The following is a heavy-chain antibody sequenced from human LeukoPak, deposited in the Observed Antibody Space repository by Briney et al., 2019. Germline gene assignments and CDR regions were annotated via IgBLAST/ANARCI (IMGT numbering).Heavy chain of an antibody. CDR3: ARGGFYDFWSGYREGSNWFDP. V-gene: IGHV4-61*02. Sequence: SQTLSLTCTVSGGSISSGSYYWSWIRQPAGKGLEWIGRIYTSGSTNYNPSLKSRVTISVDTSKNQFSLKLSSVTAADTAVYYCARGGFYDFWSGYREGSNWFDPWGQGTLVTVSS. CDR2: IYTSGST. CDR1: GGSISSGSYY. D-gene: IGHD3-3*01. J-gene: IGHJ5*02.